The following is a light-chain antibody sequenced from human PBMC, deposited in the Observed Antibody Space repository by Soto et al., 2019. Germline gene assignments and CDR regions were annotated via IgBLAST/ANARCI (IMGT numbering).Light chain of an antibody. J-gene: IGLJ2*01. CDR1: SSDVGTYNY. CDR2: DVS. V-gene: IGLV2-14*01. CDR3: SSYTGSSTSVV. Sequence: QSALTQPASVSGSPGQSITISCTGTSSDVGTYNYVSWYQQHPGKAPKLMIYDVSNRPSVVSDRFSGSKSGNTASLTISGLQAEDEADYYCSSYTGSSTSVVFGGGTKVTVL.